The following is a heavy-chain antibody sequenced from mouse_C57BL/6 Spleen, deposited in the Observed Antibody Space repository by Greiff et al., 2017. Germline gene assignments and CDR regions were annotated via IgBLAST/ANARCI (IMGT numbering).Heavy chain of an antibody. J-gene: IGHJ1*03. CDR2: IYPGDGDT. D-gene: IGHD1-1*01. V-gene: IGHV1-82*01. CDR3: SREGITTVVASPYWYFDV. Sequence: QVQLKQSGPELVKPGASVKISCKASGYAFSSSWMHWVKQRPGQGLEWIGRIYPGDGDTNYNGKFKGKATLTADKSSSTAYMQLSSLTSEDSEVYVCSREGITTVVASPYWYFDVWGTGTTVTVSS. CDR1: GYAFSSSW.